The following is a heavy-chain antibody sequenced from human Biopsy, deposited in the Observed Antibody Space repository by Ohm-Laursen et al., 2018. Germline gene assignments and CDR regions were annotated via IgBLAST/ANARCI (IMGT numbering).Heavy chain of an antibody. CDR2: INAKTGDT. D-gene: IGHD3-22*01. CDR3: TRGGYYYDSLAYYYWFDP. J-gene: IGHJ5*02. V-gene: IGHV1-2*02. Sequence: GSPVKVSCKASGYTFTSYHVHWVRQAPGQGLEWMGWINAKTGDTNYAQKFQGRVTMTRDTSISTAYVDLSSLRSDDTAVYYCTRGGYYYDSLAYYYWFDPWGQGTLVTVSS. CDR1: GYTFTSYH.